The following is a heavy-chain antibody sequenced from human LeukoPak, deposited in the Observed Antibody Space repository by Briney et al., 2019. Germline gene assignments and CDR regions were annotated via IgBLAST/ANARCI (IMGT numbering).Heavy chain of an antibody. CDR3: ARLGLVDTGPVLDY. CDR2: IKQDGSEK. J-gene: IGHJ4*02. CDR1: GFTFSSYW. D-gene: IGHD5-18*01. V-gene: IGHV3-7*01. Sequence: GGSLRLSCAASGFTFSSYWMSWVRQAPGKGLEWVANIKQDGSEKYYVDSVKGRFTISRDNAKNSLYLQMNSLRAEDTAVYYCARLGLVDTGPVLDYWGQGTLVTVSS.